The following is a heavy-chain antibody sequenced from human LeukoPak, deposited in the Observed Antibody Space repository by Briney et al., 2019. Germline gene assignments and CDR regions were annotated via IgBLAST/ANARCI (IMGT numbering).Heavy chain of an antibody. D-gene: IGHD3-3*01. V-gene: IGHV4-59*11. Sequence: SETLSLTCSVSGGSITGHFWSWLRQAPGKKLEWLGYVHDSGATDYNPSLKTRLTISLHTSTNQFFLRLTAVTAADTAFYYCAREEGAACESLDFWGQGTMVTVSS. CDR1: GGSITGHF. J-gene: IGHJ3*01. CDR2: VHDSGAT. CDR3: AREEGAACESLDF.